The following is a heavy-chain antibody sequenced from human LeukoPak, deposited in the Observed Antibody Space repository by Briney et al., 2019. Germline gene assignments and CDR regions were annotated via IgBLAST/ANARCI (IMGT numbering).Heavy chain of an antibody. CDR2: IKQDGSEK. CDR3: ARTKARVTENDY. Sequence: PGGSLRLSCAASGFTFSSYWISWVRQAPGKGLEWVANIKQDGSEKYYVVSVKGRFTISRDNAKNSLYLQMNSLRAEDTAVYYCARTKARVTENDYWGQGTLVTVSS. CDR1: GFTFSSYW. V-gene: IGHV3-7*01. D-gene: IGHD5-18*01. J-gene: IGHJ4*02.